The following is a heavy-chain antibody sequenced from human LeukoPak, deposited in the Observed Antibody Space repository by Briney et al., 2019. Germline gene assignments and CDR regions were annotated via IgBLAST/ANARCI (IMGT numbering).Heavy chain of an antibody. CDR3: TRPSSPTYNNWFDP. D-gene: IGHD6-13*01. CDR2: IRSKAYGGTT. J-gene: IGHJ5*02. Sequence: GGSLRLSCTASGFTFGDYAMSWFRQAPGKGLEWVGFIRSKAYGGTTEYAASVKGRFTISRDDSKSIAYLQMNSLKTEDTAVYYCTRPSSPTYNNWFDPWGQGTLVTVSS. V-gene: IGHV3-49*03. CDR1: GFTFGDYA.